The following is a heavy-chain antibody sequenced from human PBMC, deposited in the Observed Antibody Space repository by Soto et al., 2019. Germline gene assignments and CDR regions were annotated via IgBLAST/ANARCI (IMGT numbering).Heavy chain of an antibody. J-gene: IGHJ5*02. CDR3: ARTSGYSSTDNWFDP. Sequence: GASVKVSCKASGYTFTSYAISWVRQSPGQGLEWMGWISAYNGNTNNAQKFQGRVAVTTDTSTSTAYMELMNLRSDDTAVYYCARTSGYSSTDNWFDPWGQGTLVTVSS. CDR1: GYTFTSYA. V-gene: IGHV1-18*01. CDR2: ISAYNGNT. D-gene: IGHD6-13*01.